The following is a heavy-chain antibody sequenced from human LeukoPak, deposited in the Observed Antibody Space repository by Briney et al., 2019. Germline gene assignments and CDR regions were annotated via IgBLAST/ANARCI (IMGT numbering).Heavy chain of an antibody. CDR3: AKTGVRYGSGSYSD. CDR1: GFTFSSYA. V-gene: IGHV3-23*01. J-gene: IGHJ4*02. Sequence: GGSLRLSCAASGFTFSSYAMSWVRQAPGKGLEWVSAISGSGGSTYYADSVKGRFTISRDNSKNTLYLQMNSLRAEDTAVYYCAKTGVRYGSGSYSDWGQETLVTVSS. CDR2: ISGSGGST. D-gene: IGHD3-10*01.